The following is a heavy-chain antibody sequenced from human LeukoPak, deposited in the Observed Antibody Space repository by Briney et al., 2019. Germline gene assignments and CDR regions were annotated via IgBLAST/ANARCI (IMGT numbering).Heavy chain of an antibody. CDR3: ARATFSSSGHSC. CDR1: GFTFSYYE. J-gene: IGHJ4*02. CDR2: ISNSGATI. D-gene: IGHD6-13*01. V-gene: IGHV3-48*03. Sequence: GGSLRLSCAASGFTFSYYEMNWVRQAPGKGLEWVSYISNSGATIYYADSVKGRFTISRDNAKSSLFLQMNSLRAEDTGVYYCARATFSSSGHSCWGQGTLVTVSS.